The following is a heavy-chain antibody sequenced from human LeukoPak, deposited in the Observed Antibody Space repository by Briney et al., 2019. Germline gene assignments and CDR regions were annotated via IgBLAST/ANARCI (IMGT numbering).Heavy chain of an antibody. CDR1: GFTFDDYA. CDR3: AKEVIVGSGWTWFDY. D-gene: IGHD6-19*01. CDR2: IRWNSDSI. J-gene: IGHJ4*02. Sequence: GRSLRLSCAASGFTFDDYAMHWVRQAPGKGLEWVSGIRWNSDSIGYADSVKGRFTISRDNAKNSLYLQMNSLRAEDTALYYCAKEVIVGSGWTWFDYWGQGTLVTVSS. V-gene: IGHV3-9*01.